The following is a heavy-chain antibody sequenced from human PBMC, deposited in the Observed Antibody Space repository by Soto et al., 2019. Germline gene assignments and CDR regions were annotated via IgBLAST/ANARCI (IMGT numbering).Heavy chain of an antibody. CDR2: MSPNSGRT. J-gene: IGHJ4*02. D-gene: IGHD2-2*02. CDR3: ARRKRYTNDY. Sequence: QVQLVQSGAEVKKPGASVKVSCKASGYTFSNYDINWVRQATGQGLEWMGWMSPNSGRTGYAQKFQGRVTMTRNTSSSTAYMELSSLRSEDTAVYYCARRKRYTNDYWGQGTLVTVSS. V-gene: IGHV1-8*01. CDR1: GYTFSNYD.